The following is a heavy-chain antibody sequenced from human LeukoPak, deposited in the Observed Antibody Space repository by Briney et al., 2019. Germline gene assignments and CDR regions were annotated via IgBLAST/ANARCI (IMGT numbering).Heavy chain of an antibody. V-gene: IGHV3-21*01. Sequence: GGSLRLSCAASGFTFSTYNMNWVRQAPGKGLEWVSSISMRTNNIYYADSVKGRFTISRDNAKNSLYLQMDSLRADDTAMYYCARGGIAVQRRDVFDIWGQGAMVTVSS. J-gene: IGHJ3*02. CDR3: ARGGIAVQRRDVFDI. D-gene: IGHD6-19*01. CDR1: GFTFSTYN. CDR2: ISMRTNNI.